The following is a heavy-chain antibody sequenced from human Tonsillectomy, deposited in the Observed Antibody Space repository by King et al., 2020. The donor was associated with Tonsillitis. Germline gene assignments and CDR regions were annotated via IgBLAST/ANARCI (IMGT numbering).Heavy chain of an antibody. CDR3: AKDIRGGFGDLLGGVDV. CDR1: GFTFDDYA. J-gene: IGHJ6*02. D-gene: IGHD3-10*01. V-gene: IGHV3-9*01. Sequence: VQLVESGGGLVQPGRSLRLSCAASGFTFDDYAMHWVRQAPGKGLEWVSGISWNSNSIGYADSVKGRFTISRDNAKNSLYLQMNSLRAEDTALYYCAKDIRGGFGDLLGGVDVWGQGTTVTVSS. CDR2: ISWNSNSI.